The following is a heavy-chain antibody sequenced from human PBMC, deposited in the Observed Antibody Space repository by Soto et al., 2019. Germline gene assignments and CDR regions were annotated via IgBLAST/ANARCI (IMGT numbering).Heavy chain of an antibody. J-gene: IGHJ4*02. Sequence: EVQLLESGGGLVQPGGSLRLSCAASGFTFSSYAMSWVRQAPGKGLEWVAAISGSGGSTYYADSVKGRFTISRDNSKNTLYLQMNSLRVEDTAVYYCAKDRDYLDSSGYYTHWGQGTLVTVSS. CDR3: AKDRDYLDSSGYYTH. D-gene: IGHD3-22*01. V-gene: IGHV3-23*01. CDR2: ISGSGGST. CDR1: GFTFSSYA.